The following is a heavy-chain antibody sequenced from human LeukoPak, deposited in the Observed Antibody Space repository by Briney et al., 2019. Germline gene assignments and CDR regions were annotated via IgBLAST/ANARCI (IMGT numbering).Heavy chain of an antibody. V-gene: IGHV4-38-2*01. CDR3: ARSGDYIKEGFDY. CDR1: VYSIRRGHY. CDR2: INHSGIT. D-gene: IGHD3-22*01. Sequence: PLETQSLTRAVPVYSIRRGHYWGWLRQSPGKGLDWIGSINHSGITEYNPSLKSGVTLSVDTSKNQVSPQQRPVTAAHRPLYFCARSGDYIKEGFDYWGQGTQVTVSS. J-gene: IGHJ4*02.